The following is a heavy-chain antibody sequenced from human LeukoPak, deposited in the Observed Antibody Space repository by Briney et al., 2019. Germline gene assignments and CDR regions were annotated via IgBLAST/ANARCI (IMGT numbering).Heavy chain of an antibody. V-gene: IGHV4-31*03. CDR3: ARSDYDFRRPYFDY. CDR1: GDSISTGGYY. Sequence: SQALSLTCTVSGDSISTGGYYWTWIRQHPGKGLEWIGYIYYSGSTYYNPSLKSRVTISVDTSKNQFSLKLSSVTAADTAVYYCARSDYDFRRPYFDYWGQGTLVTVSS. J-gene: IGHJ4*02. CDR2: IYYSGST. D-gene: IGHD3-3*01.